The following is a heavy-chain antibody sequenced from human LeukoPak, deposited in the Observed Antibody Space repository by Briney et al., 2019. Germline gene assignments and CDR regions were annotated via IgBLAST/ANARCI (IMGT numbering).Heavy chain of an antibody. D-gene: IGHD2-2*01. V-gene: IGHV3-43*02. J-gene: IGHJ6*03. CDR2: ISGDGGGT. CDR3: AKDSNAGGSSCYDYYFYYMDV. CDR1: GFTFDDYA. Sequence: GGSLRLSCAASGFTFDDYAMHWVRQAPGKGLEWVALISGDGGGTYYADSVKGRFTISRDNSRNSLYLQMNSLRTEDTAFYYCAKDSNAGGSSCYDYYFYYMDVWGKGTTVTVSS.